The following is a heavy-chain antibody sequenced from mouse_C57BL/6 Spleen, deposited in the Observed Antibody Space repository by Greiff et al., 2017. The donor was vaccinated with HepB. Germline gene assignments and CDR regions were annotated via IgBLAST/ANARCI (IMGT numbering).Heavy chain of an antibody. CDR1: GYSITSGYD. CDR3: AALYDGYPFDV. J-gene: IGHJ1*03. CDR2: ISYSGST. D-gene: IGHD2-3*01. V-gene: IGHV3-1*01. Sequence: EVQLQESGPGMVKPSQSLSLTCTVTGYSITSGYDWHWIRHFPGNKLEWMGYISYSGSTNYNPSLKSRISITHDTSKNHFFLKLNSVTTEDTATYYCAALYDGYPFDVWGTGTTVTVSS.